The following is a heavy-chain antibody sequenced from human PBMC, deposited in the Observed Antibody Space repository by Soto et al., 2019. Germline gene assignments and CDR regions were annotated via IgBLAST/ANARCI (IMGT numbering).Heavy chain of an antibody. Sequence: SVNVSCKASGGSFSTYAISWVRQAPGQGLEWMGGIIPIFGTPNYAQKFQGRVTITADRSTSTAYLELNSLRSGDTAVYYCAAPRTDGYKVPDPSTYYYYGLDVWGQGTTVTVSS. CDR3: AAPRTDGYKVPDPSTYYYYGLDV. D-gene: IGHD5-12*01. J-gene: IGHJ6*02. CDR2: IIPIFGTP. CDR1: GGSFSTYA. V-gene: IGHV1-69*06.